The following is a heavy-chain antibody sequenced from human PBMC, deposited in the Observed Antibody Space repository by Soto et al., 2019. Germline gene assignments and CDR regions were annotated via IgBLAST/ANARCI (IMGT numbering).Heavy chain of an antibody. V-gene: IGHV5-51*01. D-gene: IGHD2-8*01. CDR3: ARLLMANPYGMDV. Sequence: GESLKISCKGSGYSFTSYWMGWVRQMPGKGLEWMGIIYPGDSDTRYSPSFQGQVTISADKSISTAYLQWSSLKASDTAMYYCARLLMANPYGMDVWGQGTTVTVSS. J-gene: IGHJ6*02. CDR2: IYPGDSDT. CDR1: GYSFTSYW.